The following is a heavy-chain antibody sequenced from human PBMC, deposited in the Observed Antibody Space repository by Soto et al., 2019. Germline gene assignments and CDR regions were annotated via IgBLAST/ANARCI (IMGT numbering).Heavy chain of an antibody. V-gene: IGHV4-31*01. J-gene: IGHJ4*02. CDR2: IYYSGST. Sequence: QVQLQESGPGLVKPSQTLSLTCTVSGGSISSGGYYWSWISQHPGKGLEWIGYIYYSGSTYYTPTLKSLVTISVDTSKNQVSLKLSPVTAAATAVYYCALKATVTTCFAYWGPGTLVTVSS. D-gene: IGHD4-17*01. CDR1: GGSISSGGYY. CDR3: ALKATVTTCFAY.